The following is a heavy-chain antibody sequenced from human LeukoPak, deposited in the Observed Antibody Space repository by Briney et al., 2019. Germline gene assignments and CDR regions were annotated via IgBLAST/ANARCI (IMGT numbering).Heavy chain of an antibody. CDR2: INPNSGGT. D-gene: IGHD3-10*01. CDR1: GYTFTGYY. CDR3: ASETLSPITMVRGVIIPPLYYFDY. J-gene: IGHJ4*02. V-gene: IGHV1-2*02. Sequence: ASVKVSCKASGYTFTGYYMHWVRQAPGQGLEWMGWINPNSGGTNYAQKFQGRVTMTRDTSISTAYMELSRLRSDDTAVYYCASETLSPITMVRGVIIPPLYYFDYWGQGTLVTVSS.